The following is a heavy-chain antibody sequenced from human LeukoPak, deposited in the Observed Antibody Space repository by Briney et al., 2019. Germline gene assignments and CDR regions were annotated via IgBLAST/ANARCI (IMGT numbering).Heavy chain of an antibody. Sequence: SETLSLTCTVSGGSISSYYWSWIRQPPGKGLEWIGYIYDSGSTYYNPSLKSRVTISVDTSKNQFSLKLSSVTAADTAVYYCARELMDTATYYYGMDVWGQGTTVSVSS. J-gene: IGHJ6*02. CDR1: GGSISSYY. V-gene: IGHV4-59*06. CDR3: ARELMDTATYYYGMDV. D-gene: IGHD5-18*01. CDR2: IYDSGST.